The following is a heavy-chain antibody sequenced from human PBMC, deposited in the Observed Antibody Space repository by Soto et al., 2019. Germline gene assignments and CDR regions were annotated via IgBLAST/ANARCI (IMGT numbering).Heavy chain of an antibody. CDR3: ARGAPVVNDY. D-gene: IGHD3-22*01. Sequence: QLQLQESGSGLVKPSQTLSLTCAVSGGSISSGGYSWSWIRQPPGKGLEWIGYIYHSGSTYYNPTLKSQVTITVDRSKNQFSLKLSSVTAADTAVHYCARGAPVVNDYWGQGTLVTVSS. J-gene: IGHJ4*02. CDR1: GGSISSGGYS. CDR2: IYHSGST. V-gene: IGHV4-30-2*01.